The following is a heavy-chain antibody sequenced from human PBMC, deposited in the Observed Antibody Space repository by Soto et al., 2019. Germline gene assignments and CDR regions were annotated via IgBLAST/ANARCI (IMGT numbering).Heavy chain of an antibody. CDR1: GYSFTSYW. Sequence: GESLKISCKGSGYSFTSYWIGWVRQMPGKGLEWMGIIYPGDSDTRYSPSFQGQVTISADKSISTAYLQWSSLKASDPPMYYCARGYSSSWYGVCNWFAPWGQEPLVTVSS. D-gene: IGHD6-13*01. CDR2: IYPGDSDT. J-gene: IGHJ5*02. V-gene: IGHV5-51*01. CDR3: ARGYSSSWYGVCNWFAP.